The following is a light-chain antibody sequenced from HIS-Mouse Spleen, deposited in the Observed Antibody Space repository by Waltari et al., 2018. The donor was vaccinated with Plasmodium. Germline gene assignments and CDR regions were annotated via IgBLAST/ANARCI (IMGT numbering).Light chain of an antibody. Sequence: DIQMTQSPSSLSASVGDRVTITCRASQSISSYLNWYQQKPGKATKLLIYAASSLQSGVPSRVSGSGSGTDFTLTISSLQPEDFATYYCQQSYSTPLVTFGQGTKLEIK. CDR3: QQSYSTPLVT. J-gene: IGKJ2*01. V-gene: IGKV1-39*01. CDR2: AAS. CDR1: QSISSY.